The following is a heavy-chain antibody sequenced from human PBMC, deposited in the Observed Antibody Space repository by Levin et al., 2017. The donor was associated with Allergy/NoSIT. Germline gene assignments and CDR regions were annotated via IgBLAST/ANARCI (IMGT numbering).Heavy chain of an antibody. D-gene: IGHD1-26*01. V-gene: IGHV3-74*01. CDR3: VSGGA. Sequence: GESLKISRAASGFTFSHYWMHWVRQAPGKGLVWISRINNDGSTTNYADSVKGRFTISRDNAKNTLYLQMNSLRAEDTALYYCVSGGAWGQGTLVTVSS. CDR1: GFTFSHYW. CDR2: INNDGSTT. J-gene: IGHJ5*02.